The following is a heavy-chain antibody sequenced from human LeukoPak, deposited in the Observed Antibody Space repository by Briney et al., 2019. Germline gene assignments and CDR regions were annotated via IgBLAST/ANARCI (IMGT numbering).Heavy chain of an antibody. V-gene: IGHV4-39*01. Sequence: SETLSLTCTVPGGSIISSSYNWGWFRQPPGKGLEWIGTIYYSGTTYYNPSLKSRVTISVDSSKSQFSLQLTSMPAADTAVYYCARHPTGYPNWFDPWGQGTLVTVSS. CDR1: GGSIISSSYN. J-gene: IGHJ5*02. D-gene: IGHD3-9*01. CDR2: IYYSGTT. CDR3: ARHPTGYPNWFDP.